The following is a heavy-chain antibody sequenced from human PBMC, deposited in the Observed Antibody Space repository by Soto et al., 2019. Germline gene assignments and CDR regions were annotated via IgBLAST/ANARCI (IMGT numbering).Heavy chain of an antibody. CDR1: GGSISSSSYY. CDR2: IYHSGST. J-gene: IGHJ5*02. D-gene: IGHD4-17*01. Sequence: SETLSLTCTVSGGSISSSSYYWGWIRQPPGKGLEWIGSIYHSGSTYYNPSLKSRVTISVDRSKNQFSLKLSSVTAADTAVYYCARDTIATVTTGWFDHWGQGTLVTVSS. V-gene: IGHV4-39*07. CDR3: ARDTIATVTTGWFDH.